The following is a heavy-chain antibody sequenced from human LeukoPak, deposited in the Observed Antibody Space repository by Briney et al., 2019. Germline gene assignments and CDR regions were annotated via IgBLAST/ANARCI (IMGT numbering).Heavy chain of an antibody. CDR3: ARGYYDYVWGSYRSNKDDAFDI. Sequence: GASVKVSCKXSGGTFSSYAISWVRQAPGQGLEWMGRIIPIFGTANYSQKFQGRVTITTDESTSTAYMELSSLRSEDTAVYYCARGYYDYVWGSYRSNKDDAFDIWGQGTMVTVSS. CDR2: IIPIFGTA. J-gene: IGHJ3*02. CDR1: GGTFSSYA. D-gene: IGHD3-16*02. V-gene: IGHV1-69*05.